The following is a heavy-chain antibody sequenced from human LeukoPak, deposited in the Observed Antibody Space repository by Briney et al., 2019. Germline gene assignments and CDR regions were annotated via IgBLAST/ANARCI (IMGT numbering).Heavy chain of an antibody. CDR2: MNPDSGNT. V-gene: IGHV1-8*01. J-gene: IGHJ4*02. Sequence: ASVKVSCKASGYTFTNYDINWVRQATGQGREWMGWMNPDSGNTGYAPKFQGRVTMTRNNSITTAYMELSNLKSEDTAVYYCARCPGYRGSGGFYDLIDYWGQGALVTVSS. CDR1: GYTFTNYD. CDR3: ARCPGYRGSGGFYDLIDY. D-gene: IGHD3-10*01.